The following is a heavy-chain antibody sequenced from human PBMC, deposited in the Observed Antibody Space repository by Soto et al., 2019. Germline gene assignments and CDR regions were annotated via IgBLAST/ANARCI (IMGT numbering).Heavy chain of an antibody. Sequence: EEQLVESGGDLVQPGGSLRLSCAASGFTVSNNYMSWVRQAPGKGLEWVSLIYSGGSTYYADSVKGRFTISRDSSKNTLCLQMNSLRAEDTAMYYCAAYSHKGYWGQGTLVTVSS. D-gene: IGHD3-16*01. CDR2: IYSGGST. CDR3: AAYSHKGY. J-gene: IGHJ4*02. CDR1: GFTVSNNY. V-gene: IGHV3-66*01.